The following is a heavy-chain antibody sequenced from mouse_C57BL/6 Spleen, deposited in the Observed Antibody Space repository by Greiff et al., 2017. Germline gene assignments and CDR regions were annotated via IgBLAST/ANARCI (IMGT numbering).Heavy chain of an antibody. V-gene: IGHV1-54*01. CDR3: ARHDYDGAWFAY. D-gene: IGHD2-4*01. CDR2: INPGSGGT. Sequence: QVHVKQSGAELVRPGTSVKVSCKASGYAFTNYLIEWVKQRPGQGLEWIGVINPGSGGTNYNEKFKGKATLTADKSSSTAYMQLSSLTSEDSAVYFCARHDYDGAWFAYWGQGTLVTVSA. J-gene: IGHJ3*01. CDR1: GYAFTNYL.